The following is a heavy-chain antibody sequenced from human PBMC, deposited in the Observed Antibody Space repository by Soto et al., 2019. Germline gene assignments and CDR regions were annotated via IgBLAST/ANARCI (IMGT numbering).Heavy chain of an antibody. Sequence: QTLSLTCVISGDSVSSNSAGWNWIRQSPSRGLEWLGRTYFKSKWNNDYALSVKSRITINPDTSKNQFSLHLYSVTPEDTAVYCCTGITWFRGMDVWGQGTPVTVSS. CDR3: TGITWFRGMDV. V-gene: IGHV6-1*01. J-gene: IGHJ6*02. D-gene: IGHD3-10*01. CDR2: TYFKSKWNN. CDR1: GDSVSSNSAG.